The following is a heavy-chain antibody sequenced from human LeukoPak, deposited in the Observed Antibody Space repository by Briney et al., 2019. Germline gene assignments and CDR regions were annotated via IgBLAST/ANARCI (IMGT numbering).Heavy chain of an antibody. J-gene: IGHJ4*02. CDR3: ARHETGPYFDY. V-gene: IGHV5-51*01. Sequence: GESLKISCKGSGYSLTSYWIGWVRQMPGKGLECMGIIYPGDSDTRYSPSFQGQVTISADRSISTAYLQWSSLKASDTAMYYCARHETGPYFDYRGQGTLVTVSS. D-gene: IGHD1-1*01. CDR1: GYSLTSYW. CDR2: IYPGDSDT.